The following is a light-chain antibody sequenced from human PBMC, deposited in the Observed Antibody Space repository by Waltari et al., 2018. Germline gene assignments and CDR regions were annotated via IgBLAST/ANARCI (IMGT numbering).Light chain of an antibody. CDR1: SLRNYY. CDR2: GKH. V-gene: IGLV3-19*01. Sequence: SSELTQDPAVSVALGQTVRITCQGDSLRNYYASWYQQKPGQAPILVIYGKHNRPSGIPDRFSGSSSGNTASLTITGAQAEDEADYYCNSRDSSGNHYVVFGGGTKLTVL. J-gene: IGLJ2*01. CDR3: NSRDSSGNHYVV.